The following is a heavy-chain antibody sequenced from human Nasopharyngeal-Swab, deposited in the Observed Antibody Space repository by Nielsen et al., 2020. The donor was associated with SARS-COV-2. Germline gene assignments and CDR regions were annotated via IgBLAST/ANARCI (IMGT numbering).Heavy chain of an antibody. CDR3: AGPSYYDFWSGYHFDY. CDR2: IYSGGST. V-gene: IGHV3-66*01. J-gene: IGHJ4*02. Sequence: GASLQISWAASGFTVSSNYMSWVRQAPGKGLEWVSVIYSGGSTYYADSVKGRFTISRDNSKNTLYLQMNSLRAEDTAVYYCAGPSYYDFWSGYHFDYWGQGTLVTVSS. CDR1: GFTVSSNY. D-gene: IGHD3-3*01.